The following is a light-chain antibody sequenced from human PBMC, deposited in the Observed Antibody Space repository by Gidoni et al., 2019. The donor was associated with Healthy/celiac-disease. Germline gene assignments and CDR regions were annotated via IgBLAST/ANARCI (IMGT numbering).Light chain of an antibody. CDR3: QQYYSTPPHT. CDR2: WAS. J-gene: IGKJ2*01. V-gene: IGKV4-1*01. CDR1: QSVLYSSNNKNY. Sequence: DIVMTQSPDSLAVSRGERATINCKSSQSVLYSSNNKNYLAWFQQKPGQPPKLLIYWASTRESGVPDRFSGSGSGTDFTLTISSLQAEDVAVYFCQQYYSTPPHTFGQXTKLEIK.